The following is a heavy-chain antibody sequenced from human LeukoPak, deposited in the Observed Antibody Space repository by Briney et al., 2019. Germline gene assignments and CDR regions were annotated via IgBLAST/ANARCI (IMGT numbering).Heavy chain of an antibody. D-gene: IGHD1-26*01. J-gene: IGHJ3*02. CDR1: GCSISSYY. CDR2: IYYTAIT. Sequence: KTSETLSLTCTVSGCSISSYYWSWIRQPPGKGLEWIGYIYYTAITNYNPSLKSRVTISVDTSKNQFSLRLTSVTAADSAVYYCARPLRSFTADDPFDIWGQGTVVTVSS. V-gene: IGHV4-59*08. CDR3: ARPLRSFTADDPFDI.